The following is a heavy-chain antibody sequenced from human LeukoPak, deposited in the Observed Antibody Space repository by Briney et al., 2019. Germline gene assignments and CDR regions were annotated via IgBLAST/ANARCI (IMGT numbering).Heavy chain of an antibody. D-gene: IGHD3-3*01. Sequence: PGGSLRLSCAASGFTFSSYAMSWVRQAPGKGLEWVSAISGSGGSTYYADSVKGRFTISRDNSKNTLYLQMNSLRAEDTAVYYCAKGSARFLEWLLYSYYGMDVWGQGTRSPSP. CDR1: GFTFSSYA. CDR2: ISGSGGST. CDR3: AKGSARFLEWLLYSYYGMDV. J-gene: IGHJ6*02. V-gene: IGHV3-23*01.